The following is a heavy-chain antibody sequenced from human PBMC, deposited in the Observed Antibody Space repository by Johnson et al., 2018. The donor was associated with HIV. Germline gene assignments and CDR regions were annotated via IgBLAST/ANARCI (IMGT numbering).Heavy chain of an antibody. CDR2: ISYDGSNK. CDR3: ATSTASDAFDI. Sequence: QLVESGGGVVQPGRSLRLSCAASGFTFSNYAMYWVRQAPGKGLEWVAAISYDGSNKNYADSVKGRFTISRDNSKNTLYLQMNSLRAEDTAVYYCATSTASDAFDIWGQGTMVTVSS. J-gene: IGHJ3*02. CDR1: GFTFSNYA. V-gene: IGHV3-30*04. D-gene: IGHD1-1*01.